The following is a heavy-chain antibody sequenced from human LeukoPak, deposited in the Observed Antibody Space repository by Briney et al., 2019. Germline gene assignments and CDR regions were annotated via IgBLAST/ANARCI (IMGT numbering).Heavy chain of an antibody. D-gene: IGHD3-22*01. Sequence: GGSLRLSCAASGFTFSGSAMHWVRQASGKGLEWVGRIRSKANSYATAYAASVKGRFTISGDDSKNTLYLQMNSLRAEDTAVYYCARTLVVVMYYGMDVWGQGTTVTVSS. CDR2: IRSKANSYAT. CDR1: GFTFSGSA. J-gene: IGHJ6*02. CDR3: ARTLVVVMYYGMDV. V-gene: IGHV3-73*01.